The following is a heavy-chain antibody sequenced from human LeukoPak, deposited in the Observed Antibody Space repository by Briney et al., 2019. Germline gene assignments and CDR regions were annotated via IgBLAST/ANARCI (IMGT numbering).Heavy chain of an antibody. J-gene: IGHJ4*02. D-gene: IGHD3-3*01. CDR3: ARDPSTWNGYSDY. CDR1: GFTFSRYS. V-gene: IGHV3-48*01. CDR2: ITPSGNNK. Sequence: GGSLRLSCAVSGFTFSRYSLHWVRQAPGKGLEWISYITPSGNNKYYSDSVKGRFTISRDNAKNSVYLQMDSLRAEDTAVCYCARDPSTWNGYSDYWGQGTLVTVSS.